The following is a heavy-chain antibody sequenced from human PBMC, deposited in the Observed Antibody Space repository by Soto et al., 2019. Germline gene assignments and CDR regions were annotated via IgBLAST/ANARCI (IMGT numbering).Heavy chain of an antibody. CDR1: GYTFTSYG. CDR3: ARDLLPKGWVGERYYYGMDV. D-gene: IGHD3-10*01. Sequence: GASVKVSCKASGYTFTSYGISWVRQAPGQGLEWMGWISAYNGNTNYAQKLQGRVTMTTDTSTSTAYMELRSLRSDDTAVYYCARDLLPKGWVGERYYYGMDVWGQGTTVTVSS. CDR2: ISAYNGNT. J-gene: IGHJ6*02. V-gene: IGHV1-18*01.